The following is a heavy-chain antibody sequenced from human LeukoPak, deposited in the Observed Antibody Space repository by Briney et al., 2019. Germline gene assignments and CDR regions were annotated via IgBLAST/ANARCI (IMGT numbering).Heavy chain of an antibody. Sequence: GGSLRLSCVASGFTFSSYWMHWVRQDPRKGLVWVSRINGDGRNINYADSVRGRFTISRDNAKNTLYLQMNSLRAEDTAVYYCAREATVVRGNTIDPWGQGTLVTVSS. CDR1: GFTFSSYW. CDR3: AREATVVRGNTIDP. J-gene: IGHJ5*02. V-gene: IGHV3-74*01. CDR2: INGDGRNI. D-gene: IGHD3-10*01.